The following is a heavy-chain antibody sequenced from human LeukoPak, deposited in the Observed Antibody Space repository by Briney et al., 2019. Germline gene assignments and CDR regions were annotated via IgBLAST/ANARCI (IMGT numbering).Heavy chain of an antibody. V-gene: IGHV4-30-4*01. Sequence: KASETLSLTCSVSGGSISSGDYYWSWIRQPPGNGLEWIGYMYYNWSTYYNPSLKSRVTISGDTSKNQFFLKLSSVTAADTAVYYCARDTSVSSGYYNWFDPWGQGTLVTVSS. CDR1: GGSISSGDYY. D-gene: IGHD3-22*01. CDR3: ARDTSVSSGYYNWFDP. J-gene: IGHJ5*02. CDR2: MYYNWST.